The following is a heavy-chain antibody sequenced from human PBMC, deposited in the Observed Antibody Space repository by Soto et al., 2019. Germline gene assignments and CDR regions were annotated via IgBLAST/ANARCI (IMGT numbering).Heavy chain of an antibody. D-gene: IGHD6-19*01. V-gene: IGHV1-69*08. J-gene: IGHJ4*02. Sequence: QVQLVQSGAEVKKPGSSVKVSCKASGGTFSSYTISWVRQAPGQGLEWMGRIIPILGIANYAQKFQGRVTITADKSTGTAYMELSSLRSEDTAVYYCAREYSSGWPFDYWGQGTLVTVSS. CDR1: GGTFSSYT. CDR3: AREYSSGWPFDY. CDR2: IIPILGIA.